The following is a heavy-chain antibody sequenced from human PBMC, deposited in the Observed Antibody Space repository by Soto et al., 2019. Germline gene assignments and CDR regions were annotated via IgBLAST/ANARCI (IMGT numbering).Heavy chain of an antibody. V-gene: IGHV1-18*04. CDR2: ISANTVAT. CDR3: ARDNGEGGAAPVDY. D-gene: IGHD2-8*01. Sequence: QVQLAQSGPEVNKPGASVKVSCKSSGYIYTNYGLSWLRQAPGQGLAWVGWISANTVATDYAKNFKQSVPLNIDTSTTTGYMEVRSLRSDDTGMYYCARDNGEGGAAPVDYWGQGTLVTV. J-gene: IGHJ4*02. CDR1: GYIYTNYG.